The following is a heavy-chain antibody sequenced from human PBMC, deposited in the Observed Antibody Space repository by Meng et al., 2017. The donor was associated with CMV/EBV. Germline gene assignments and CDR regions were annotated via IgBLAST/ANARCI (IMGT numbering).Heavy chain of an antibody. Sequence: GEALKISCAASGFTFSSYWMHWVRQAPGKGLVWVSRINSDGSSTSYADSVKGRFTISRDNAKNTLYLQMNSLRAEDTAGYYCARGQSSYYDYVWGGYRAGSIGLDYWGQGTLVTVSS. D-gene: IGHD3-16*02. J-gene: IGHJ4*02. CDR2: INSDGSST. V-gene: IGHV3-74*01. CDR3: ARGQSSYYDYVWGGYRAGSIGLDY. CDR1: GFTFSSYW.